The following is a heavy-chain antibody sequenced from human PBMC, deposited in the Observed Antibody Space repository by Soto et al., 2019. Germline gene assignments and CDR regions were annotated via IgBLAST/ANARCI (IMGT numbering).Heavy chain of an antibody. J-gene: IGHJ4*02. CDR3: AHKGWQQLVGYYFDY. V-gene: IGHV2-5*01. CDR1: GFSLSTSGVG. Sequence: SGPTLVNPTQTLTLTCTFSGFSLSTSGVGVDWIRQPPGKALEWLALIYWNDDKRYSPSLKSRLTITKDTSKNQVVLTMTNMDPVDTATYYCAHKGWQQLVGYYFDYWGQGTLVTVSS. D-gene: IGHD6-13*01. CDR2: IYWNDDK.